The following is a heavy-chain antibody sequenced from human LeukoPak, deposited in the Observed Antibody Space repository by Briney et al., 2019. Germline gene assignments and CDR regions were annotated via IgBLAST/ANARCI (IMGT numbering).Heavy chain of an antibody. CDR2: ISGSGDTT. Sequence: GGSLRLSCAASGFTFSNYGMSWVRQAPGKGLEWVSTISGSGDTTYYADSVKGRFTISRDNAKNSLYLQMNSLRAEDTAVYYCARDVPGVYWGQGTLVTVSS. V-gene: IGHV3-23*01. CDR3: ARDVPGVY. D-gene: IGHD3-10*01. J-gene: IGHJ4*02. CDR1: GFTFSNYG.